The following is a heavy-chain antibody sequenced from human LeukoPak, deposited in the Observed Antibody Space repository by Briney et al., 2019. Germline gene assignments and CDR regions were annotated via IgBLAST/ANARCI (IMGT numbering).Heavy chain of an antibody. CDR2: ISYDGSNK. CDR1: GFTFSSYA. J-gene: IGHJ4*02. V-gene: IGHV3-30-3*01. CDR3: ARGESYFDY. Sequence: GGSLRLSCAASGFTFSSYAMHWVRQAPGKGLEWGAVISYDGSNKYYADSVKGRFTISRANSKNTLYLQMNSLRAEDTAVYYCARGESYFDYWGQGTLVTVSS.